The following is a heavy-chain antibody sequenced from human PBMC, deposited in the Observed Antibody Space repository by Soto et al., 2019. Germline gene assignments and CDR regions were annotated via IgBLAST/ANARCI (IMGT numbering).Heavy chain of an antibody. J-gene: IGHJ6*02. D-gene: IGHD3-3*01. Sequence: GGSLVLSCAASGFTFSRYWMSWVREAPGKGLGWVANINQDGSEKYDVESVKGQLPISRDNAKHFRYLQKKSMSAEDTPVYYCARVSGGGYDFWSGYYTGIPLYGMDVWGQGTTVTVSS. CDR2: INQDGSEK. CDR1: GFTFSRYW. CDR3: ARVSGGGYDFWSGYYTGIPLYGMDV. V-gene: IGHV3-7*03.